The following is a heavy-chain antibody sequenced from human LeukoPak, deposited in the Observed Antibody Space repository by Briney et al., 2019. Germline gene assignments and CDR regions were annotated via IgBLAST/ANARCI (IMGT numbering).Heavy chain of an antibody. CDR1: GGSISSGGYC. V-gene: IGHV4-31*03. CDR2: IYYSGST. CDR3: ARAYCGGDCPDWFDP. D-gene: IGHD2-21*02. Sequence: SQTLSLTCTVSGGSISSGGYCWSWIRQHPGKGLEWIGYIYYSGSTYYNPSLKSRVTISVDTSKNQFSLKLSSVTAADTAVYYCARAYCGGDCPDWFDPWGQGTLVTVSS. J-gene: IGHJ5*02.